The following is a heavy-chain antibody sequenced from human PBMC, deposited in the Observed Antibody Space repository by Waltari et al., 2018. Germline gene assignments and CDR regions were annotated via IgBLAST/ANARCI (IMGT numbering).Heavy chain of an antibody. J-gene: IGHJ4*02. CDR2: ISYDGANK. CDR3: QTAGTEVATMGEVDY. Sequence: QEQVVESGGGVVQPGGSLRLSCAASGFSFSNYGMHWVRQAPGKGLEWVATISYDGANKYHADSVKGRFTISRDNSKNTLYLQMNSLRAEDTAVYYCQTAGTEVATMGEVDYWGQGTLVTVSS. CDR1: GFSFSNYG. V-gene: IGHV3-30*03. D-gene: IGHD5-12*01.